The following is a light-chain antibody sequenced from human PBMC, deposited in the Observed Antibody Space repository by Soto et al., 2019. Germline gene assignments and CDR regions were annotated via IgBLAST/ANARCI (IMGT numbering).Light chain of an antibody. V-gene: IGKV3-20*01. CDR2: GAS. CDR3: QQYGSSPPWT. CDR1: QSVSSSY. Sequence: EIVLTQSPGTPSLSPGERATLSCRAIQSVSSSYLAWYQQKPGQAPRLLIYGASSRATGIPDRFSGSGSGTDFTLTISRLEPEDFAVYYCQQYGSSPPWTFGQGTKVDI. J-gene: IGKJ1*01.